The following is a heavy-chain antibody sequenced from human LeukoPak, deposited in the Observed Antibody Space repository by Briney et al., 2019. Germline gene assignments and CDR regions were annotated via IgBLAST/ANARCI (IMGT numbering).Heavy chain of an antibody. V-gene: IGHV3-7*01. CDR2: IHPDGSET. J-gene: IGHJ4*02. CDR1: GFTFSTYW. D-gene: IGHD3-10*01. Sequence: PGGALRLSFEGYGFTFSTYWIGWVGPAPGKGLEWVAKIHPDGSETSYVGFVKGRFTISRDNARKSMFLQMNSLGAEETAVYYCVRWGVEASMDFWGQGTLVTVSS. CDR3: VRWGVEASMDF.